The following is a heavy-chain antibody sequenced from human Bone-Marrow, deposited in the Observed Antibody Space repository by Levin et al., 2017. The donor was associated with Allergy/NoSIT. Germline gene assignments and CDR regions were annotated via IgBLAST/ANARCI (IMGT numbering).Heavy chain of an antibody. CDR2: IYYSGST. V-gene: IGHV4-59*01. CDR3: ARDEGDCCSGGGCPPDY. Sequence: SETLSLTCTVSGGSISYYYWSWFRQPPGKGLEWIGYIYYSGSTNYNPSLKSRVTISVDTSKNQFSLKLSSVTAADTAVYYCARDEGDCCSGGGCPPDYWGQGALVTVSS. J-gene: IGHJ4*02. CDR1: GGSISYYY. D-gene: IGHD2-15*01.